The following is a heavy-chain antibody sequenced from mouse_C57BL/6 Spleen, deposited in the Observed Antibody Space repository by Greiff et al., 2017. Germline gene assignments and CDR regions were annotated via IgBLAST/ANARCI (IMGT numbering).Heavy chain of an antibody. Sequence: QVQLQQSGPELVKPGASVKISCKASGYAFSSSWMNWVKQRPGKGLEWIGRIYPGDGDTNYNGKFKGKATLTADKSSSTAYMQLSRLTSEDSAVXVCAREGGYYYGSNAYWGEGTTRTVSS. CDR3: AREGGYYYGSNAY. D-gene: IGHD1-1*01. CDR1: GYAFSSSW. J-gene: IGHJ2*01. CDR2: IYPGDGDT. V-gene: IGHV1-82*01.